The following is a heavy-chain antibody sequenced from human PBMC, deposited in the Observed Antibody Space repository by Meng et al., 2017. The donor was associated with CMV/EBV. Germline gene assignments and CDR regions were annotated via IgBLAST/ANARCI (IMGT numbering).Heavy chain of an antibody. CDR1: GGTFSSYT. Sequence: SVKVSCKASGGTFSSYTISWVRQAPGQGSEWMGRIIPILGIANYAQKFQGRVTITADKSTSTAYMELSSLRSEDTAVYYCARSYYDSSGYYAYWGQGTLVTVSS. CDR2: IIPILGIA. D-gene: IGHD3-22*01. CDR3: ARSYYDSSGYYAY. V-gene: IGHV1-69*02. J-gene: IGHJ4*02.